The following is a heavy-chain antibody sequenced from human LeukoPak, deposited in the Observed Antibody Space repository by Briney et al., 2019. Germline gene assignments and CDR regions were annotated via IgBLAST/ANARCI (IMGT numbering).Heavy chain of an antibody. D-gene: IGHD1-20*01. CDR1: GFTFSTCA. CDR3: ARKLTGTRNGLDV. J-gene: IGHJ6*02. V-gene: IGHV4-39*01. Sequence: PGGSLRLSCAASGFTFSTCAMTWVRQAPGKGLEWIGSIYYSGRTDYNPSLKSRVSISVDTSKNQFSLKLSSVTAADTAVYYCARKLTGTRNGLDVWGQGTTVTVSS. CDR2: IYYSGRT.